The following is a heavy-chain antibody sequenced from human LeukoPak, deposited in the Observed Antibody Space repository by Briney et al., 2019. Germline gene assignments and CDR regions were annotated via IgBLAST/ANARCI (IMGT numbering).Heavy chain of an antibody. CDR3: ARGRATMVRGAPAGDWFDP. CDR2: IYHSGST. D-gene: IGHD3-10*01. V-gene: IGHV4-30-2*01. J-gene: IGHJ5*02. Sequence: SETLSLTCAVSGGFISSGGYSWSWIRQPPGKGLEWIGYIYHSGSTYYNPSLKSRVTISVDRSKTQFSLKLSSVTAADTAAYYCARGRATMVRGAPAGDWFDPWGQGTLVTVSS. CDR1: GGFISSGGYS.